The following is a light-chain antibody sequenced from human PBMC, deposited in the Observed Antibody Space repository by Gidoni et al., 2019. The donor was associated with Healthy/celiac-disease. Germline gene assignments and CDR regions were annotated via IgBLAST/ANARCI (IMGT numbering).Light chain of an antibody. Sequence: PAPLSVSPGESATLACRASQSVSSNLAWYQQKPGQAPRLLIYGASTRATGIPARFSGSGSGTEFTLTISSLHSEDFAVYYCQQYNNWPYTFGQGTKLEIK. CDR1: QSVSSN. CDR2: GAS. J-gene: IGKJ2*01. V-gene: IGKV3-15*01. CDR3: QQYNNWPYT.